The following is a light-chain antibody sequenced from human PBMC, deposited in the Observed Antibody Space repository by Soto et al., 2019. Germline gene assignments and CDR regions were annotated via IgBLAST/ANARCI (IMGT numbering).Light chain of an antibody. CDR3: QQYYTLPLT. Sequence: SVMTQSPDSLAVSLGERATITCESSQSVFFTSNNKNYLAWYQQKPGQPPNLXLSWASARESGVPERFSGSGSGTLFTLTISSLQDEDVAVYYCQQYYTLPLTFGGGTKVDIK. V-gene: IGKV4-1*01. CDR2: WAS. CDR1: QSVFFTSNNKNY. J-gene: IGKJ4*01.